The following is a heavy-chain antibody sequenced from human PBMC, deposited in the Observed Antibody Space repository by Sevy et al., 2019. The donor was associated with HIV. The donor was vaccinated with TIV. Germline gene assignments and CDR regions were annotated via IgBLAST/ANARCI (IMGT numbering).Heavy chain of an antibody. CDR3: AKVGSDFWSGYHMGGGFDY. Sequence: GGSLRLSCAASGFTFSSYAMSWVRQAPGKGLEWVSAISGSGGSTYYADSVKGRFTISRDNSKYTLYLQMNSLRAEDTAVYYCAKVGSDFWSGYHMGGGFDYWGQGTLVTVSS. J-gene: IGHJ4*02. CDR2: ISGSGGST. D-gene: IGHD3-3*01. CDR1: GFTFSSYA. V-gene: IGHV3-23*01.